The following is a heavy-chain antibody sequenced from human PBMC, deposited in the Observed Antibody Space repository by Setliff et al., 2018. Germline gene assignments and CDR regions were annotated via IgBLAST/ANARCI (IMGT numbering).Heavy chain of an antibody. D-gene: IGHD2-15*01. CDR3: ARTCSGSGCYAGLES. Sequence: PGGSLRLSCAASGFTFSNYRMHWVRQAPGKGLEWVAVIWHDGGNKYHADSVKGRFTISRDNSKNTLYLQMNSLRPEDTAVYYCARTCSGSGCYAGLESWGQGTQVTVSS. CDR1: GFTFSNYR. J-gene: IGHJ4*02. CDR2: IWHDGGNK. V-gene: IGHV3-33*08.